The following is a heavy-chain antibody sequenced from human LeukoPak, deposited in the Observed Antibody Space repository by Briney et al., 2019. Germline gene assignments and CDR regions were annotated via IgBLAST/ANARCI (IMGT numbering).Heavy chain of an antibody. CDR3: ARDGAVGGYWYFDL. V-gene: IGHV1-18*01. Sequence: SVKVSCKASGYTFTSYGISWVRQAPGQGLEWRGWTSAYNGKTNYAQKLQGRVTMTPDTSTSTAYMEMRSLRSDDTAVYYCARDGAVGGYWYFDLWGRGTLVTVSS. CDR2: TSAYNGKT. D-gene: IGHD3-16*01. J-gene: IGHJ2*01. CDR1: GYTFTSYG.